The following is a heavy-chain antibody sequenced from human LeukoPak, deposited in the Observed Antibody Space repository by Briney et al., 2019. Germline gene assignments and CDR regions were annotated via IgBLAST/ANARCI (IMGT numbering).Heavy chain of an antibody. CDR3: AIRPIFGELLYYFDY. D-gene: IGHD3-10*01. J-gene: IGHJ4*02. CDR1: GFAFSSYA. V-gene: IGHV3-23*01. Sequence: PGGSVRLSCAASGFAFSSYAMSWVRQAPGKGLEWVSTISGSGGSTYYADSVKGRFTISRDNSKNTLYLQMNSLRAEDTAIYYCAIRPIFGELLYYFDYWGQGTLVTVSS. CDR2: ISGSGGST.